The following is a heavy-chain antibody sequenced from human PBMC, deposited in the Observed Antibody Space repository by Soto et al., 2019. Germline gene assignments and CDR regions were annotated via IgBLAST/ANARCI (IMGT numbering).Heavy chain of an antibody. CDR1: GFTVTNKY. D-gene: IGHD4-17*01. J-gene: IGHJ2*01. CDR3: ARVDYGDYVWYFDL. CDR2: IYSGGTT. Sequence: EVQLVESGGGLIQPGGSLRLSCAASGFTVTNKYMTWVRQAPGKGLEWVSIIYSGGTTSYAYSVKGRFTISRDNSKDILYLQMNSLRAEDTAVYYCARVDYGDYVWYFDLWGRGTLVTVSS. V-gene: IGHV3-53*01.